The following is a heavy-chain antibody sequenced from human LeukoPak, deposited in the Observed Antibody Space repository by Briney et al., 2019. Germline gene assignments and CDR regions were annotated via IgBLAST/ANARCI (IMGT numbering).Heavy chain of an antibody. CDR2: IYTSGST. Sequence: PSQTLSLTCTVSGGSISSGSYYWNWIRQPAGKGLEWIGRIYTSGSTNYNPSLKSRVTISVDTSKNQFSLRLTSVTAADTAVYYCARAYSSSWCDAFDIWGQGTMVTVSS. CDR3: ARAYSSSWCDAFDI. V-gene: IGHV4-61*02. CDR1: GGSISSGSYY. D-gene: IGHD6-13*01. J-gene: IGHJ3*02.